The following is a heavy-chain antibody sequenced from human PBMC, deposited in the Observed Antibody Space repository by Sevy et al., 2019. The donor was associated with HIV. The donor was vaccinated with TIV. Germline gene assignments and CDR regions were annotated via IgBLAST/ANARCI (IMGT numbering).Heavy chain of an antibody. D-gene: IGHD2-21*01. Sequence: GGSLRLSCAASGFPFNDHAMHWVRQVPGKGLEWVSGVSWNSRNIGYADSVKGRFTISRDNANHFLYLEMNSLRPEDTAFYYCAKDINRGCDGINSYPYYYYFYGLDVWGQGTTVTVSS. CDR1: GFPFNDHA. J-gene: IGHJ6*02. V-gene: IGHV3-9*01. CDR2: VSWNSRNI. CDR3: AKDINRGCDGINSYPYYYYFYGLDV.